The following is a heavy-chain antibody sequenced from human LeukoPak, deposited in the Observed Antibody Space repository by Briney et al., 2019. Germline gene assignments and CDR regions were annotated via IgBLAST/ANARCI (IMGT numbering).Heavy chain of an antibody. CDR3: ARRKLTYYYGMDV. J-gene: IGHJ6*02. CDR2: INQDGSEK. Sequence: GGSLRLSYAASGFTVSSTYMSWVRQAPGKGLEWVANINQDGSEKYYVDSVRGRFTVSRDNAKNSLDLQMNTLRAEDTAVYYCARRKLTYYYGMDVWGQGTTVTVSS. V-gene: IGHV3-7*01. CDR1: GFTVSSTY. D-gene: IGHD1-7*01.